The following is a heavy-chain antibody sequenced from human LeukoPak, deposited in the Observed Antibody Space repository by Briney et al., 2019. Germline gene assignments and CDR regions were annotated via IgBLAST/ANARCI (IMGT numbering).Heavy chain of an antibody. CDR2: IYYSGST. CDR3: ARHQRDIVVVPAAALGY. J-gene: IGHJ4*02. CDR1: GGSISSGSYY. V-gene: IGHV4-61*02. Sequence: PSQTLSLTCTVSGGSISSGSYYWSWIRQPAGKGLEWIGRIYYSGSTYYNPSLKSRVTISVDTSKNQFSLKLSSVTAADTAVYYCARHQRDIVVVPAAALGYWGQGTLVTVSS. D-gene: IGHD2-2*01.